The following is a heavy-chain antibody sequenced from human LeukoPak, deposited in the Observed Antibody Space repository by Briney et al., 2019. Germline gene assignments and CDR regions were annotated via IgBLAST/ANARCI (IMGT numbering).Heavy chain of an antibody. CDR2: INPSGGST. CDR1: GYTFTSYY. J-gene: IGHJ4*02. V-gene: IGHV1-46*01. Sequence: ASVTVSCKASGYTFTSYYMHWVRQAPGQGLEWMGIINPSGGSTSYAQKFQGRVTMTRDTSTSTVYMELSSLRSEDTAVYYCARERAPRGFDYWGQGTLVTVSS. CDR3: ARERAPRGFDY.